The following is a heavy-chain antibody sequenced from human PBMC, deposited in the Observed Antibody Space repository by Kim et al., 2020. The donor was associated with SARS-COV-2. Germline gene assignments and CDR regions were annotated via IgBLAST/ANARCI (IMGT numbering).Heavy chain of an antibody. CDR2: IWYDGSNK. J-gene: IGHJ6*02. CDR3: AREGGEPGYYYGMDV. CDR1: GFTFSSYG. V-gene: IGHV3-33*01. D-gene: IGHD7-27*01. Sequence: GGSLRLSCAASGFTFSSYGMHWVRQALGKGLEWVAVIWYDGSNKYYADSVKGRFTISRDNSKNTLYLQMNSLRAEDTAVYYCAREGGEPGYYYGMDVWGQGTTVTVSS.